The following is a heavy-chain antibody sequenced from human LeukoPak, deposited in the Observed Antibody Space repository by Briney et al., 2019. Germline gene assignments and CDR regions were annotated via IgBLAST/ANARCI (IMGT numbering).Heavy chain of an antibody. Sequence: QPGGSLRLSCAASGFTFDDYAMHWVRQAPGKGLEWVSGISWNSGSIGYADSVKGRFTISRDNAKNSLYLQMNSLRAEDTAVYYCAREHTSGTYYIDYWGQGTLVTVSS. CDR2: ISWNSGSI. V-gene: IGHV3-9*01. D-gene: IGHD3-10*01. CDR1: GFTFDDYA. CDR3: AREHTSGTYYIDY. J-gene: IGHJ4*02.